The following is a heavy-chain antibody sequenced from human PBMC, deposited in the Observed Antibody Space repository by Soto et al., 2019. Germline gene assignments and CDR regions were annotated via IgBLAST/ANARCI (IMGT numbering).Heavy chain of an antibody. V-gene: IGHV5-51*01. D-gene: IGHD6-6*01. CDR2: IYPGDSDT. CDR3: ARDRKAAPTDYYYYGMDV. J-gene: IGHJ6*02. Sequence: PGESLKISCQGSGYRFSSYWIAWVRQMPGKGLEWMGIIYPGDSDTIYSPSFQGQVTISVDTSKNQFSLKLSSVTAADTAVYYCARDRKAAPTDYYYYGMDVWGQGTTVTVSS. CDR1: GYRFSSYW.